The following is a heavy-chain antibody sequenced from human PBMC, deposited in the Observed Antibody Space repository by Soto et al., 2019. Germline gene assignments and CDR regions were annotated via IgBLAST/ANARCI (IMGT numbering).Heavy chain of an antibody. CDR2: IYYSGST. V-gene: IGHV4-59*01. D-gene: IGHD2-15*01. J-gene: IGHJ5*02. CDR3: ARVVVAADNWFDP. CDR1: GGSISSYY. Sequence: ETLSLTCTVSGGSISSYYWSWIRQPPGKGLEWIGYIYYSGSTNYNPSLKSRVTISVDTSKNQFSLKLSSVTAADTAVYYCARVVVAADNWFDPWGQGTLVTVSS.